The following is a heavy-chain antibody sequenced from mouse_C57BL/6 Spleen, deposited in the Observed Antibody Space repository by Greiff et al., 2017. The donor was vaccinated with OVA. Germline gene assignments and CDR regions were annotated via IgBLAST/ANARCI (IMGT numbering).Heavy chain of an antibody. Sequence: VQLQQSGAELVRPGASVTLSCKASGYTFTDYEMHWVKQTPVHGLEWIGAIDPETGGTAYHQKFKGKAILTADKSSSTAYMERRSLTSEDSAVYYCTRAWLPFAYWGQGTLVTVSA. CDR1: GYTFTDYE. CDR2: IDPETGGT. D-gene: IGHD2-2*01. CDR3: TRAWLPFAY. V-gene: IGHV1-15*01. J-gene: IGHJ3*01.